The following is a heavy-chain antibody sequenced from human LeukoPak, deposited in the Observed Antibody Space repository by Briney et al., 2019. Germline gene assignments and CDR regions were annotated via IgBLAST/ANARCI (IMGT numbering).Heavy chain of an antibody. J-gene: IGHJ5*02. Sequence: ASVKVSCKASGYTFTGYYMHWFRQAPGHGLEWLRWINLNSGGTNYAQKFQGRVTMTRDTSISTAYMELSRLRSDDTAVYYCARDYFPYCSGGSCHLWFDPWGQGTLVTASS. CDR1: GYTFTGYY. D-gene: IGHD2-15*01. CDR3: ARDYFPYCSGGSCHLWFDP. CDR2: INLNSGGT. V-gene: IGHV1-2*02.